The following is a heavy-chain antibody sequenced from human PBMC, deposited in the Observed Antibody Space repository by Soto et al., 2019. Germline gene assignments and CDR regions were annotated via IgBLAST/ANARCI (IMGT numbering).Heavy chain of an antibody. CDR2: ISWGSGSI. CDR3: AKDAAYYFDY. V-gene: IGHV3-9*01. Sequence: PGGSLRLSCAASGFTFDDYAMHWVRQSPGKGLEWVSGISWGSGSIDYADSVKGRFTISRDNAKNSLYLQMNSLRAEDTALYYCAKDAAYYFDYWGHGTLVTVSS. D-gene: IGHD6-25*01. CDR1: GFTFDDYA. J-gene: IGHJ4*01.